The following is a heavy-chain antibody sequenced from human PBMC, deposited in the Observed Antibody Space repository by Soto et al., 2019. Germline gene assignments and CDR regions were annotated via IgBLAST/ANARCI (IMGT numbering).Heavy chain of an antibody. Sequence: SETLSLTCAVYGGSFSGYYWSWIRQPPGKGLEWIGEINHSGSTNYNPSLRSRVTISVDTSKNQFSLKLSSVTAADTAVYYCARGITVVTHFDYWGQGTLVTVSS. CDR1: GGSFSGYY. D-gene: IGHD2-15*01. CDR3: ARGITVVTHFDY. CDR2: INHSGST. V-gene: IGHV4-34*01. J-gene: IGHJ4*02.